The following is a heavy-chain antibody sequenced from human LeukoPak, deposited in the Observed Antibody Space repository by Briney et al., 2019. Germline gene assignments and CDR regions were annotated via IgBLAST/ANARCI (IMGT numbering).Heavy chain of an antibody. CDR3: ATDVVVVPAAKPDAFDI. CDR1: GYTFTGYY. V-gene: IGHV1-24*01. D-gene: IGHD2-2*01. Sequence: WASVKVSCKASGYTFTGYYMHWVRQAPGKGLEWMGGFDPEDGETIYAQKFQGRVTMTEDTSTDTAYMELSSLRSEDTAVYYCATDVVVVPAAKPDAFDIWGKGTTVTVSS. CDR2: FDPEDGET. J-gene: IGHJ3*02.